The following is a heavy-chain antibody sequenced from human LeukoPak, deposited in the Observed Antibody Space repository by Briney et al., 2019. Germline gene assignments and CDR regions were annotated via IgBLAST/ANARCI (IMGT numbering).Heavy chain of an antibody. CDR2: IIPNSGGT. J-gene: IGHJ4*02. Sequence: ASVKVSCKTSGYTFTGYYTHWVRQAPGQGLEWMGWIIPNSGGTNYAQKFQGRVTLTRDTSISTAYMELSRLTSDDTAVYYCARVKATIPFDYWGQGTLVTVSS. V-gene: IGHV1-2*02. D-gene: IGHD5-12*01. CDR1: GYTFTGYY. CDR3: ARVKATIPFDY.